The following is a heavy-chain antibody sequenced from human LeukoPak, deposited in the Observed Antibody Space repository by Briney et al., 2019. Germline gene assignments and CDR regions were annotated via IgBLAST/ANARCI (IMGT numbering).Heavy chain of an antibody. V-gene: IGHV1-8*01. CDR1: GYTFTSYD. CDR3: ARGAHDYGDYSRDY. J-gene: IGHJ4*02. CDR2: MNPNSGNT. Sequence: ASVKVSCKASGYTFTSYDINWVRQATGQGLEWMGWMNPNSGNTGYAQKFQGRVTMTRNTSISTAYMELSSLRPEDTAVYYCARGAHDYGDYSRDYWGQGTLVTVSS. D-gene: IGHD4-17*01.